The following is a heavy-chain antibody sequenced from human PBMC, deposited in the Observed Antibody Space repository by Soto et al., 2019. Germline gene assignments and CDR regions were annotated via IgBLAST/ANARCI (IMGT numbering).Heavy chain of an antibody. CDR3: AKAGDTNYYDSSGYNPYYYYGMDV. D-gene: IGHD3-22*01. J-gene: IGHJ6*02. Sequence: GGSLRLSCAASGFTFSSYAMSWVRQAPGKGLEWVSAISGSGGSTYYADSVKGRFTISRDNSKNTLYLQMNSLRAEDTAVYYCAKAGDTNYYDSSGYNPYYYYGMDVWGQGTTVTVSS. V-gene: IGHV3-23*01. CDR2: ISGSGGST. CDR1: GFTFSSYA.